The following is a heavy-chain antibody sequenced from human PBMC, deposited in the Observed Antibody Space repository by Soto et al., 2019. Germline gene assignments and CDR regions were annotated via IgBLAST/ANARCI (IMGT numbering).Heavy chain of an antibody. CDR3: ARQGNGAEGFDY. J-gene: IGHJ4*02. D-gene: IGHD4-17*01. Sequence: PGESLKISCNGSGYYFPSYWIGWVRQMPGKGLEWMGIFYPGDSDTRYSPSFQGQVTISADRSISTAYLQWSSLKPSDTAMYYCARQGNGAEGFDYWGQGTPVTVYS. V-gene: IGHV5-51*01. CDR2: FYPGDSDT. CDR1: GYYFPSYW.